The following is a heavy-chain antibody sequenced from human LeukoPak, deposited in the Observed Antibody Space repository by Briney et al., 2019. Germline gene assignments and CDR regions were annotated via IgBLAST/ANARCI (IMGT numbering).Heavy chain of an antibody. CDR2: IIPIFGTA. CDR3: ARARSSSEFYYYYYMDV. CDR1: GYTFTDYY. Sequence: GASLNVSCKASGYTFTDYYIHWLRQAPGQGLEWMGGIIPIFGTANYAQKFQGRVTITADKSTSTAYMELSSLRSEDTAVYYCARARSSSEFYYYYYMDVWGKGTTVTVSS. D-gene: IGHD6-6*01. V-gene: IGHV1-69*06. J-gene: IGHJ6*03.